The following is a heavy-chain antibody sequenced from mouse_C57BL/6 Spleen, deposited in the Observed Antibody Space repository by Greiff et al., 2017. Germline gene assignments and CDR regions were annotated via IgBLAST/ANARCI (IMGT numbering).Heavy chain of an antibody. J-gene: IGHJ4*01. D-gene: IGHD2-5*01. V-gene: IGHV1-69*01. CDR3: ARRGYYSNYGRVDYAMDY. CDR2: IDPSDSYT. CDR1: GYTFTSYW. Sequence: QVQLKQPGAELVMPGASVKLSCKASGYTFTSYWMHWVKQRPGQGLEWIGEIDPSDSYTNYNQKFKGKSTLTVDKSSSTAYMQLSSLTSEDSAVYYCARRGYYSNYGRVDYAMDYWGQGTSVTVSS.